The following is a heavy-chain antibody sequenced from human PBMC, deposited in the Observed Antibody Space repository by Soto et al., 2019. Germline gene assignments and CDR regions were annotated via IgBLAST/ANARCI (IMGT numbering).Heavy chain of an antibody. V-gene: IGHV3-21*06. CDR1: GFTFSTYS. CDR3: ARIVVPTSSYFMDV. Sequence: GGSLRLSCAASGFTFSTYSMNWARQAPGKGLEWVSSISSSSSYIYYADSVKGRFTVSRVNAKNSLYLQMNSLRAEDTAVYYCARIVVPTSSYFMDVWGKGTTVTVSS. D-gene: IGHD2-2*01. CDR2: ISSSSSYI. J-gene: IGHJ6*03.